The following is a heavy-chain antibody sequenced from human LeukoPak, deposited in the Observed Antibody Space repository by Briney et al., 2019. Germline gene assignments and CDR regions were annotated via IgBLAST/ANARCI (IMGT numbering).Heavy chain of an antibody. CDR1: GFTFSSYA. V-gene: IGHV3-30-3*01. Sequence: GGSLRLSCAASGFTFSSYAMHWVRQAPGKGLEWVAVISYDGSNKYYADSVKGRFTISRDNSKNTLYLQMNSLRAEDTAVYYCAREDGRAYSSSWYINPHYFDYWGQGTLVTVSS. J-gene: IGHJ4*02. CDR2: ISYDGSNK. D-gene: IGHD6-13*01. CDR3: AREDGRAYSSSWYINPHYFDY.